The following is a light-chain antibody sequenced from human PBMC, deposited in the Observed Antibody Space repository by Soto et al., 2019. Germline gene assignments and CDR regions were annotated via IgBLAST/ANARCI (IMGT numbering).Light chain of an antibody. CDR1: SSDIGTFNY. J-gene: IGLJ1*01. Sequence: QSALTQPASVSGSPGQSIAISCTGTSSDIGTFNYVSWYQQHPGKAPKLMIHEVSNRPSGVSDRFSVSKSGNTASLTLSGLQADDEADYYCSSHTTYSTRVFGTGTKLTVL. V-gene: IGLV2-14*01. CDR2: EVS. CDR3: SSHTTYSTRV.